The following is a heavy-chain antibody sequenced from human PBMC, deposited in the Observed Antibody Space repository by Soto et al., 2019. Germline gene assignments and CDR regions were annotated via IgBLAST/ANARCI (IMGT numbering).Heavy chain of an antibody. V-gene: IGHV3-30*18. CDR2: ISYDGSNK. Sequence: PRGVLRLSCAASGFTFSSYGMHWVRQAPGKGLEWVAVISYDGSNKYYADSVKGRFTISRDNSKNTLYLQMNSLRAEDTAVYYCAKDLVAAMVTWDWFDPWGQGTLVTVSS. J-gene: IGHJ5*02. CDR1: GFTFSSYG. CDR3: AKDLVAAMVTWDWFDP. D-gene: IGHD5-18*01.